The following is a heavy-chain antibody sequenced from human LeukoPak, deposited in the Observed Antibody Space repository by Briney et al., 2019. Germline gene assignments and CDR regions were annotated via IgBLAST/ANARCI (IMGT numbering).Heavy chain of an antibody. CDR2: INPNSGGT. CDR3: ARDPGDNWNDMDY. CDR1: GYTFTGYY. J-gene: IGHJ4*02. V-gene: IGHV1-2*06. Sequence: GASVKVSCKASGYTFTGYYMHWVRQAPGQGLEWMGRINPNSGGTNYAQKFQGRVTMTRDTSISTAYMELSRLRSDDTAVYYCARDPGDNWNDMDYWGQGTLVTVCS. D-gene: IGHD1-1*01.